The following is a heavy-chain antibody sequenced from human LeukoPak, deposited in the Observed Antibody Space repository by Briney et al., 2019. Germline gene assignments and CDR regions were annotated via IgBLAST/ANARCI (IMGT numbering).Heavy chain of an antibody. CDR1: GGSISSGGYS. V-gene: IGHV4-30-2*01. CDR3: ARAPMVRGVIIGWFDP. CDR2: IYHSGST. Sequence: PSVTLSLICAVCGGSISSGGYSWRWIRQPPGKGLERIGYIYHSGSTYYNPSLKSRVTISVDRSKNQFSLKLSSVTAADTAVYYCARAPMVRGVIIGWFDPWGQGTLVTVSS. D-gene: IGHD3-10*01. J-gene: IGHJ5*02.